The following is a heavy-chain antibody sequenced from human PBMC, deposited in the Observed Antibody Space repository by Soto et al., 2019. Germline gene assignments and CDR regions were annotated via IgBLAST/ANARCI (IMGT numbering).Heavy chain of an antibody. D-gene: IGHD2-21*01. CDR1: GGSISSYY. CDR2: IYYSGST. CDR3: ARGSRLLDAFDI. V-gene: IGHV4-59*01. Sequence: SETLSLTCTVSGGSISSYYWSWIRQPPGKGLEWIGYIYYSGSTNYNPSLKSRVTISVDTSKNQFSLKLSSVTAADTAVYYCARGSRLLDAFDIWGQGTMVTVSS. J-gene: IGHJ3*02.